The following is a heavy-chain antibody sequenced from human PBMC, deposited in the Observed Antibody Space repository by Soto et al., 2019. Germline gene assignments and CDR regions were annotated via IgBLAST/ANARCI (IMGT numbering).Heavy chain of an antibody. Sequence: VSCKASGYTFTGYYMHWVRQAPGQGLEWMGIINPSGGSTSYAQKFQGRVTMTRDTSTSTVYMELSSLRSEDTAVFYCATPIALTGTTSPRGPFDIWGQGTLVPVSS. CDR3: ATPIALTGTTSPRGPFDI. V-gene: IGHV1-46*03. CDR2: INPSGGST. D-gene: IGHD1-20*01. J-gene: IGHJ3*02. CDR1: GYTFTGYY.